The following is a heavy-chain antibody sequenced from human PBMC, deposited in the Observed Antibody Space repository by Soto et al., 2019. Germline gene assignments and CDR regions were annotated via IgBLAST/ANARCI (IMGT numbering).Heavy chain of an antibody. J-gene: IGHJ3*02. CDR2: IYYSGST. CDR1: GGSISSYY. D-gene: IGHD2-15*01. V-gene: IGHV4-59*01. CDR3: ARALVVVAVTQGRDGYNRGACDI. Sequence: TLSLTRTVSGGSISSYYWSWIRQPPGKGLEWIGYIYYSGSTNYNPSLKSRVTISVDTSKNQFSLKLSSVTAADTAVYYCARALVVVAVTQGRDGYNRGACDIWGQGTMVTVSS.